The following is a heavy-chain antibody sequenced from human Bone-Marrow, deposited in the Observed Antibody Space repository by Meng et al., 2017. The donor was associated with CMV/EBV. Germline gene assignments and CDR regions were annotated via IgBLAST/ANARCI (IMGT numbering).Heavy chain of an antibody. Sequence: GESLKISCAASGFTFSSYSMNWVRQAPGKGLEWVSSISSSSSYIYYADSVKGRFTISRDNAKNSLYLQMNSLRAEDTAVYYCARDNYDFWSGYFPYYYYGMDVWGQGTKVTVSS. D-gene: IGHD3-3*01. V-gene: IGHV3-21*01. CDR3: ARDNYDFWSGYFPYYYYGMDV. CDR2: ISSSSSYI. J-gene: IGHJ6*02. CDR1: GFTFSSYS.